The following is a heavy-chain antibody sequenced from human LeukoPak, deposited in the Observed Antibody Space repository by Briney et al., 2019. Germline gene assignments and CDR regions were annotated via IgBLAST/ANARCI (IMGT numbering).Heavy chain of an antibody. V-gene: IGHV3-23*01. D-gene: IGHD3-10*01. CDR1: GFTFSSYV. Sequence: PGGSLRLSCAASGFTFSSYVMSWVRQAPGKGPEWVSSISNSGGSTYYADSVKGRFTISRDNSKNTLYLQMNRLRAEDTAVYYCARHASGSYFFEYWGQGTLVTVSS. CDR2: ISNSGGST. CDR3: ARHASGSYFFEY. J-gene: IGHJ4*02.